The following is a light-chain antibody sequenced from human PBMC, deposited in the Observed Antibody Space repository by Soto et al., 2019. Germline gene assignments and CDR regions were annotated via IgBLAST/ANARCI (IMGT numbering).Light chain of an antibody. Sequence: DVQMIQSPSTLFASVGDRVTITCRASQSITNFLAWYQQRPGKAPKLLIYDVSTLESGVPPRLSGRGSGTEFTLTISGLQPEDFANYYCQEYSYYWTFGQGTRVAIK. CDR3: QEYSYYWT. V-gene: IGKV1-5*01. CDR2: DVS. J-gene: IGKJ1*01. CDR1: QSITNF.